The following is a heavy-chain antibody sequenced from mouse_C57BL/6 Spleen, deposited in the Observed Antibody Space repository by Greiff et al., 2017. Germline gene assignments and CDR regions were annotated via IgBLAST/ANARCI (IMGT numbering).Heavy chain of an antibody. CDR1: GFTFSSYA. CDR3: TGVGRYYGSRPHAMDY. V-gene: IGHV5-9-1*02. Sequence: EVKLVESGEGLVKPGGSLTLSCAASGFTFSSYAMSWVRQTPEKRLEWVAYICSGGDYIYYADTVKGRFTISRDNARNPLSLQMLSLESEDTAIYYCTGVGRYYGSRPHAMDYWGQGTSVTVSS. CDR2: ICSGGDYI. J-gene: IGHJ4*01. D-gene: IGHD1-1*01.